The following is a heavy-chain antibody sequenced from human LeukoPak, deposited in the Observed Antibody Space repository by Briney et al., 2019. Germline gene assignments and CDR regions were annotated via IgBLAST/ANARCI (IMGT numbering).Heavy chain of an antibody. CDR3: ASLSSGWYFDY. CDR1: GGSISSYY. D-gene: IGHD6-19*01. J-gene: IGHJ4*02. CDR2: INHSGST. V-gene: IGHV4-34*01. Sequence: SETLSLTCTVSGGSISSYYWSWIRQPPGKGLEWIGEINHSGSTNYNPSLKSRVTISVDTSKNQFSLKLSSVTAADTAVYYCASLSSGWYFDYWGQGTLVTVSS.